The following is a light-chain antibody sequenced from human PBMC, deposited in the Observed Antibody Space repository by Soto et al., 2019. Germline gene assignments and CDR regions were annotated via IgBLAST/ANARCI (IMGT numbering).Light chain of an antibody. CDR3: SSYTSSSTCYV. V-gene: IGLV2-14*01. CDR2: DVS. J-gene: IGLJ1*01. CDR1: SSDVGGYNY. Sequence: QSVLTQPASVSGSPGQSITISCTGTSSDVGGYNYVSWYQQHPGKAPKLMIYDVSNRPSGVSNRFSGSKSGNTASLTISGLQAEDEADYYCSSYTSSSTCYVLGTGTKVTVL.